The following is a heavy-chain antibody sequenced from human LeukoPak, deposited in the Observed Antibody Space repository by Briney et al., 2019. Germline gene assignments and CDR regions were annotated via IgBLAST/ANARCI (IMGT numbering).Heavy chain of an antibody. CDR1: GYTFTSYD. V-gene: IGHV1-8*01. Sequence: ASVKVSCKSSGYTFTSYDINWVWQATGQGLEWMGWMNTNSGNTGYAQKFQGRVTMTRNTSISTPYMELSSLGSEDAAVYYCARSPKGELRDSGYDHGFDYWGQGTLVTVSS. D-gene: IGHD5-12*01. CDR2: MNTNSGNT. J-gene: IGHJ4*02. CDR3: ARSPKGELRDSGYDHGFDY.